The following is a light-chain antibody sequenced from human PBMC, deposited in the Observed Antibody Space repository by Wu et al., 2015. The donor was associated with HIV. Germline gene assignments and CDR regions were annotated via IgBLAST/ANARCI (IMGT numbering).Light chain of an antibody. Sequence: EIVLTQSPATLSFSPGETATLSCRASQSVSGTIAWYQQKPGQAPRLLIFDASNRATGISDRFSGGGSVTDFTLTISSLEPEDSAVYHCQQHYKWPLTFGQGTRLEIK. CDR1: QSVSGT. J-gene: IGKJ5*01. CDR2: DAS. V-gene: IGKV3-11*01. CDR3: QQHYKWPLT.